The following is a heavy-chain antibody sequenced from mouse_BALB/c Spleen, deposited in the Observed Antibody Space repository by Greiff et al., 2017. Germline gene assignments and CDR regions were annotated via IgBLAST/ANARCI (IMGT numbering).Heavy chain of an antibody. Sequence: EVQGVESGGGLVKPGGSLKLSCAASGFTFSSYAMSWVRQTPEKRLEWVASISSGGSTYYPDSVKGRFTISRDNARNILYLQMSSLRSEDTAMYYCARGGGGITPFDYWGQGTTLTVSS. CDR2: ISSGGST. D-gene: IGHD1-1*01. CDR3: ARGGGGITPFDY. CDR1: GFTFSSYA. J-gene: IGHJ2*01. V-gene: IGHV5-6-5*01.